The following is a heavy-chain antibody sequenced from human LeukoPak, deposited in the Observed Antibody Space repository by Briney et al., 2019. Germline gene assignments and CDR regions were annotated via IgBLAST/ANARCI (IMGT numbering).Heavy chain of an antibody. CDR2: ISSSSSTI. CDR1: GLTFSRYR. J-gene: IGHJ5*02. CDR3: ARDLVSYSPAGTVDH. D-gene: IGHD1-26*01. V-gene: IGHV3-48*02. Sequence: GGSLRLSCVASGLTFSRYRMDWVRQAPSKGVEWVSDISSSSSTIYYADSVKGRFTISRDNDKKSLYLQMTSLRDEDTAVYYCARDLVSYSPAGTVDHWGQGTLVTVSP.